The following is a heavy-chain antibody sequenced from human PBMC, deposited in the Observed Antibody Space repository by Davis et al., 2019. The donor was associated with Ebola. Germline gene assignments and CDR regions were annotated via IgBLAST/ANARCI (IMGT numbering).Heavy chain of an antibody. CDR3: ARHGLLYYYGMDV. J-gene: IGHJ6*02. V-gene: IGHV4-59*08. D-gene: IGHD1-26*01. CDR2: IYYSGST. Sequence: SETLSLTCTVSAGSISSYYWSCIRQPPGKGLEWLGYIYYSGSTNYNPSLKSRVTISVDTSKNQFSLKLSSVTAADTAVYYCARHGLLYYYGMDVWGQGTTVTVSS. CDR1: AGSISSYY.